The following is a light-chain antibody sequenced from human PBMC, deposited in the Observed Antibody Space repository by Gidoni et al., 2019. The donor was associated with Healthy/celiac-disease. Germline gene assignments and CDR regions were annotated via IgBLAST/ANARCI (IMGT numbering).Light chain of an antibody. CDR1: FLGAKR. CDR3: QVWDSDSDHWV. CDR2: HDT. V-gene: IGLV3-21*02. Sequence: SYVLNQPPSLSVAPGQTATITCGGTFLGAKRVHWYQQRPGQAPGLVLYHDTDRPSGIPERFSGSNSGNTATLIISSVEAVDEADYYCQVWDSDSDHWVFGAGTKVTVL. J-gene: IGLJ3*02.